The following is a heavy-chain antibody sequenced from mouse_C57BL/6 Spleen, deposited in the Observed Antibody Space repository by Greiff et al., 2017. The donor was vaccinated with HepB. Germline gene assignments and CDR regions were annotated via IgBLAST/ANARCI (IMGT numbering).Heavy chain of an antibody. D-gene: IGHD2-4*01. J-gene: IGHJ3*01. Sequence: EVQLQQSGPELVKPGASVKISCKASGYTFTDYYMNWVKQSHGKSLEWIGDINPNNGGTSYNQKFKGKATLTVDKSSSTAYMELRSLTSEDSAIYDCARKKDYDGAWFAYWGQGTLVTVSA. CDR2: INPNNGGT. CDR3: ARKKDYDGAWFAY. CDR1: GYTFTDYY. V-gene: IGHV1-26*01.